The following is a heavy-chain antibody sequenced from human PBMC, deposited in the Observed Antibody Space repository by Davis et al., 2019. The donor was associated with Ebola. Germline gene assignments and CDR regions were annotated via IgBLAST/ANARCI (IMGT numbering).Heavy chain of an antibody. D-gene: IGHD3-22*01. CDR2: ISAIGTST. CDR3: ARDLLRYDSSGYSDY. Sequence: GGSLRLSCAASGFTFDDYAMHWVRQAPGKGLEWVSYISAIGTSTYYADSVKGRFTISRDNSKNTLYLQMNSLRAEDTAVYYCARDLLRYDSSGYSDYWGQGTLVTVSS. J-gene: IGHJ4*02. CDR1: GFTFDDYA. V-gene: IGHV3-23*01.